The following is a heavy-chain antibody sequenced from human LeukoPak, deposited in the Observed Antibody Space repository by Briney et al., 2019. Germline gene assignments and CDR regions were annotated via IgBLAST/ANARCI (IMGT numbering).Heavy chain of an antibody. CDR2: ISSSSSTI. V-gene: IGHV3-48*01. D-gene: IGHD6-6*01. J-gene: IGHJ3*02. CDR3: ARGSSLRLWAFDI. CDR1: GFTFSSYS. Sequence: GGSLRLSCAASGFTFSSYSMNWVRQAPGKGLEWVSYISSSSSTIYYADSVKGRFTISRDNAKNSLYLQMNSLRAEDTAVYYCARGSSLRLWAFDIWGQGTMVTVSS.